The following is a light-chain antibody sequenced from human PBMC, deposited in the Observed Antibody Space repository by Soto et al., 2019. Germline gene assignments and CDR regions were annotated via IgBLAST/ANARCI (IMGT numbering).Light chain of an antibody. CDR1: QSVSNNY. CDR3: QQYGSSGT. Sequence: EIVLTQSPCTLSLAPGERARVSCRASQSVSNNYLAWYQQKPGQAPRLLIYGASNRATGIPDRFSGSGSGTDFTLTISRLEPEDFAVYYCQQYGSSGTFGQGTKVDIK. J-gene: IGKJ1*01. V-gene: IGKV3-20*01. CDR2: GAS.